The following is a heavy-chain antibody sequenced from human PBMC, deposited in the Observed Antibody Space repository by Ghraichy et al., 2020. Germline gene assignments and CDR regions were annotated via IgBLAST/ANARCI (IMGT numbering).Heavy chain of an antibody. V-gene: IGHV1-24*01. J-gene: IGHJ5*02. CDR1: GYTLTELS. CDR2: FDPEDGET. D-gene: IGHD2-2*02. CDR3: ATAEHCSSTSCYTGGWFDP. Sequence: ASVKVSCKVSGYTLTELSMHWVRQAPGKGLEWMGGFDPEDGETIYAQKFQGRVTMTEDTSTDTAYVELSSLRSEDTAVYYCATAEHCSSTSCYTGGWFDPWGQGTLVTVSS.